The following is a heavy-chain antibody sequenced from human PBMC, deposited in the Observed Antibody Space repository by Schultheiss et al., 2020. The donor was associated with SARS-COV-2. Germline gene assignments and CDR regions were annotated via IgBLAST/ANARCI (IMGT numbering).Heavy chain of an antibody. V-gene: IGHV3-48*01. CDR3: VKDRRLGELNRFDY. CDR2: ISSSSSTI. CDR1: GCSFTCYY. Sequence: GGSLRLSCGVSGCSFTCYYMSGVRQAPGKGLEWVSYISSSSSTIYYADSVKGRFTISRDNSKNTLYLQMNSLRAEDTAVYYCVKDRRLGELNRFDYWGQGTLVTVSS. J-gene: IGHJ4*02. D-gene: IGHD3-16*01.